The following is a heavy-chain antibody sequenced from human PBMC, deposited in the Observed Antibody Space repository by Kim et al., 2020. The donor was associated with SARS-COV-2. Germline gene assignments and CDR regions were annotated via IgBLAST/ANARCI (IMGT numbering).Heavy chain of an antibody. Sequence: GGSLRLSCATSGFAFSTYNMNWVRQAPGEGLEWVSYISSSSSTIYYADSVKGRFTISRDNAKNSLYLQMNSLRDEDTAVYYCARGGYGSGTYYPNWFDPWGQGTLVTVSS. J-gene: IGHJ5*02. CDR1: GFAFSTYN. CDR2: ISSSSSTI. CDR3: ARGGYGSGTYYPNWFDP. V-gene: IGHV3-48*02. D-gene: IGHD3-10*01.